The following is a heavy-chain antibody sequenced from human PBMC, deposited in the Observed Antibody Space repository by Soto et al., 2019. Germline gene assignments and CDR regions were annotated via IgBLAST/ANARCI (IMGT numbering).Heavy chain of an antibody. D-gene: IGHD1-26*01. Sequence: SETLSLTCTVSRGSLSRVKYFWSWIRQPPGKGIKWIAYLYNNGNTNYNPSLKSRATISVDTSKNQCSLKLTSVTGADSAVYFCARTVMTVGKLAACDYWDQGVLGTVFS. CDR3: ARTVMTVGKLAACDY. V-gene: IGHV4-61*01. CDR1: RGSLSRVKYF. J-gene: IGHJ4*02. CDR2: LYNNGNT.